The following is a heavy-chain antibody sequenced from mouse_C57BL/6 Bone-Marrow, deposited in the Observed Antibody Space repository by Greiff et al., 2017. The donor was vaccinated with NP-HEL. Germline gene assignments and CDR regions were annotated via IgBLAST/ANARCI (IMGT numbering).Heavy chain of an antibody. CDR1: GFNIKDDY. CDR2: VDPENGDT. CDR3: TRDYGSSYRYFDV. J-gene: IGHJ1*03. Sequence: VQLQQSGAELVRPGASVKLSCTASGFNIKDDYMHWVKQRPEQGLEWIGWVDPENGDTEYASKFQGKATITADTSSNTAYLQLSSLTSEDTAVYYCTRDYGSSYRYFDVWGTGTTVTVSS. V-gene: IGHV14-4*01. D-gene: IGHD1-1*01.